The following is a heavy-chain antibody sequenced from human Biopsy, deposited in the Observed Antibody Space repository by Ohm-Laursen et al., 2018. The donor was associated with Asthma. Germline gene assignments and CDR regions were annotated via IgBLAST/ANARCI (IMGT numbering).Heavy chain of an antibody. Sequence: ASVKVSCKVSGYSLTDLSMHWVRQAPGQGLEWMGGHDHKEGGTVNARRFQGRVTMTEDTSTDTAYMELSSLSSDDTAVYYCASDFPNDYLRYNFQFWGQGTLVTVSS. V-gene: IGHV1-24*01. CDR1: GYSLTDLS. D-gene: IGHD2/OR15-2a*01. J-gene: IGHJ4*02. CDR3: ASDFPNDYLRYNFQF. CDR2: HDHKEGGT.